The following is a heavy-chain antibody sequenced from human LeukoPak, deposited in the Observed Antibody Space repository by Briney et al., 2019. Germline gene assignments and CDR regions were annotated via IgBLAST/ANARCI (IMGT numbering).Heavy chain of an antibody. CDR2: ISGGGGST. Sequence: PGGSLRLSCAASGFTFSSYAMSWVRQAPGKGLEWVSAISGGGGSTYYADSVRGRFTISRDNAKNSLYLQMNSLRAEDTAVYFCARADYGDYGGYYFDYWGQGTLVTVSS. CDR1: GFTFSSYA. D-gene: IGHD4-17*01. J-gene: IGHJ4*02. CDR3: ARADYGDYGGYYFDY. V-gene: IGHV3-23*01.